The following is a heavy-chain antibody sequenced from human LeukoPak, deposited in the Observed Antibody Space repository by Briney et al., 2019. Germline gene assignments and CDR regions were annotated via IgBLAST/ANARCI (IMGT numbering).Heavy chain of an antibody. CDR3: ARNRPYCGGDCYSNDY. V-gene: IGHV1-18*01. Sequence: ASVRVSCEASGYTFTSYGISWVRQAPGQGLEWMGWISAYNGNTNYAQKLQGRVTMTTDTSTSTAYMELRSLRSDDTAVYYCARNRPYCGGDCYSNDYWGQGTLVTVSS. J-gene: IGHJ4*02. CDR1: GYTFTSYG. CDR2: ISAYNGNT. D-gene: IGHD2-21*02.